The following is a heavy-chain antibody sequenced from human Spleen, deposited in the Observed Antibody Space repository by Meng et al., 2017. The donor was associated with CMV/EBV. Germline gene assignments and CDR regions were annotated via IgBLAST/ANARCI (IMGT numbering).Heavy chain of an antibody. J-gene: IGHJ4*02. V-gene: IGHV1-69*05. CDR2: SIPIFATA. D-gene: IGHD1-26*01. CDR3: ASAWEFNGNYYSFDY. Sequence: SGDTFSSQAISWVRQAPGQGLEWMGGSIPIFATANYAQKFRGRVTITTDESTSTAYMELRGLRSEDTAMYYCASAWEFNGNYYSFDYWGRGTLVTVSS. CDR1: GDTFSSQA.